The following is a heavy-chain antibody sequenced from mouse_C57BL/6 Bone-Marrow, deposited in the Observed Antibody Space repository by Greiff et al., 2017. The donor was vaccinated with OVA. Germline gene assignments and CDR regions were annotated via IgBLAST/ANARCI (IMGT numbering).Heavy chain of an antibody. J-gene: IGHJ3*01. V-gene: IGHV1-42*01. CDR1: GYSFTGYY. CDR3: ARLWLLPFAY. Sequence: EVKLMESGPELVKPGASVKISCKASGYSFTGYYMNWVKQSPEKSLEWIGEINPSTGGTTYNQKFKAKATLTVDKSSSTAYMQLKSLTSEDSAVYYCARLWLLPFAYWGQGTLVTVSA. CDR2: INPSTGGT. D-gene: IGHD2-3*01.